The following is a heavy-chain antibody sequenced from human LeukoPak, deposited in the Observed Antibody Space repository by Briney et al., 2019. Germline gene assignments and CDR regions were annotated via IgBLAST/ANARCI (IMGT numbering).Heavy chain of an antibody. CDR1: GFTFSNYA. V-gene: IGHV3-23*01. CDR2: ISGSDDST. Sequence: PGGSLRLSCAASGFTFSNYAMSWVRQAPGKGLEWVSVISGSDDSTFYADSVKGRFTISRDNSKNTLYLQMNSLRAEDTAVYYCAKDLGDILTGYYNWGSDYWGQGTLVTVSS. J-gene: IGHJ4*02. CDR3: AKDLGDILTGYYNWGSDY. D-gene: IGHD3-9*01.